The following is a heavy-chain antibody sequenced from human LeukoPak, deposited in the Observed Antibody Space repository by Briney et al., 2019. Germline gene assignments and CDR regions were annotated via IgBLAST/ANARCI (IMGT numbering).Heavy chain of an antibody. CDR3: AAASDILTGYPFDY. D-gene: IGHD3-9*01. Sequence: SETLSLTCTVSGGSVSNYYWSWLRQPPGKALEWIGCIYYSGSPNYNPSLKSRVTISIDTSKNQFSPRLSSVTAADTAVYYCAAASDILTGYPFDYWGQGTLVTVSS. J-gene: IGHJ4*02. V-gene: IGHV4-59*02. CDR2: IYYSGSP. CDR1: GGSVSNYY.